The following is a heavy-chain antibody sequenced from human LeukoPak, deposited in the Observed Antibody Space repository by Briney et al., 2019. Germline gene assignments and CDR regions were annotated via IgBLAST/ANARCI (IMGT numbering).Heavy chain of an antibody. CDR2: ISYDGSNK. Sequence: GGSLRLSCAASGFTFSSYAMHWVRQAPGKGLEWVAVISYDGSNKYYADSVKGRFTISRDNSKNTLYLQMNSLRAEDTAVYYCVCPTVTTVDWYFDLWGRGTLVTVSS. V-gene: IGHV3-30*04. CDR3: VCPTVTTVDWYFDL. CDR1: GFTFSSYA. D-gene: IGHD4-17*01. J-gene: IGHJ2*01.